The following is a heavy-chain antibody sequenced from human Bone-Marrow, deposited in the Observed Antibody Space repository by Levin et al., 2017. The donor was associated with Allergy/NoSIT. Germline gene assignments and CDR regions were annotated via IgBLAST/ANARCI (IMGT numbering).Heavy chain of an antibody. CDR1: GDSSRNSDW. CDR3: AREEVAEMVVSTGAVFDF. CDR2: MSHGGYT. Sequence: SQTLSLPCAVSGDSSRNSDWWCNWVRQPPGKGLEWIGEMSHGGYTKYNPSLKSRVSMSLDKSKNHFSLKLNSVTAADTAVYYCAREEVAEMVVSTGAVFDFWGQGTLVTVSS. V-gene: IGHV4-4*02. J-gene: IGHJ4*02. D-gene: IGHD4/OR15-4a*01.